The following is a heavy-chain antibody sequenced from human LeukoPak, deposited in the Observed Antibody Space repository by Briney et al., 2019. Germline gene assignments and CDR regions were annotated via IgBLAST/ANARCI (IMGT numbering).Heavy chain of an antibody. V-gene: IGHV4-38-2*01. D-gene: IGHD2-2*01. J-gene: IGHJ4*02. CDR1: GYSISSGYY. CDR3: ARGEGKYQLLWESRYYFDY. CDR2: IYHSGST. Sequence: PSETLSLTCAVSGYSISSGYYWGWIRQPPGKGLEWIGSIYHSGSTYYNPSLKSRVTISVDTSKNQFSLKLSSVTAADTAVYYCARGEGKYQLLWESRYYFDYWGQGTLVTVSS.